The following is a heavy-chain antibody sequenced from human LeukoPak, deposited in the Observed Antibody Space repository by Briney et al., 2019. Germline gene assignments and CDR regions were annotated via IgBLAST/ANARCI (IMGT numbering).Heavy chain of an antibody. CDR3: ARADYGGNDY. Sequence: GGSLRLSCAASGFTFSSYAMHWVRQAPGKGLEYVSAISSNGGSTYYANSVKGRFTISRDNSKNTPYLQMDSLRAEDMAVYYCARADYGGNDYWGQGTLVTVSS. CDR2: ISSNGGST. CDR1: GFTFSSYA. V-gene: IGHV3-64*01. J-gene: IGHJ4*02. D-gene: IGHD4-23*01.